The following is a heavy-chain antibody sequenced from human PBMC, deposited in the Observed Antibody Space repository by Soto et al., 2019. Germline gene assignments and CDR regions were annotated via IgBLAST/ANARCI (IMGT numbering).Heavy chain of an antibody. CDR2: ISYDGSNK. D-gene: IGHD3-22*01. CDR1: GFTFSSYG. CDR3: AKSPKVTSTSFDY. V-gene: IGHV3-30*18. J-gene: IGHJ4*02. Sequence: GGSLRLSCAASGFTFSSYGMHWVRQAPGKGLEWVAVISYDGSNKYYADSVKGRFTISRDNSKNTLYLQMNSLRAEDTAVYYCAKSPKVTSTSFDYWGQGRLATASS.